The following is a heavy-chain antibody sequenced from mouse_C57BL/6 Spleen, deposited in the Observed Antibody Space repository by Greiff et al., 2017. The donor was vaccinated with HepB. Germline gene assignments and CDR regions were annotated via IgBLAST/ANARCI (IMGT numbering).Heavy chain of an antibody. Sequence: EVQLQQSGAELVRPGASVKLSCTASGFNIKDDYMHWVKQRPEQGLEWIGWIDPENGDTEYASKFQGKATITADTSSNTAYLQLSSLTSEDTAVYYCTTGRPGAYWGQGTLVTVSA. V-gene: IGHV14-4*01. CDR3: TTGRPGAY. J-gene: IGHJ3*01. CDR2: IDPENGDT. CDR1: GFNIKDDY.